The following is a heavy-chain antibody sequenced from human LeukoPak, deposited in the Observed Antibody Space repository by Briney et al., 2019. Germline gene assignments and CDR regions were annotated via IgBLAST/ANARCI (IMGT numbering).Heavy chain of an antibody. Sequence: ASVKVSCKASGYTFSGSYIHWVRQAPGQGLEWMGWINPNSGGTNYAQKFQGRVTITRDTSISTAYMELSRLRSDDTAVYYCARDGEAVAGTRLPSYWYFDLWGRGTLVTVSS. CDR3: ARDGEAVAGTRLPSYWYFDL. D-gene: IGHD6-19*01. J-gene: IGHJ2*01. CDR1: GYTFSGSY. CDR2: INPNSGGT. V-gene: IGHV1-2*02.